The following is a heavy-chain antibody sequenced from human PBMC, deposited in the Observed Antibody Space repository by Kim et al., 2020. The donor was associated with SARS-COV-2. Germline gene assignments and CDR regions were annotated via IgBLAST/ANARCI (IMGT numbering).Heavy chain of an antibody. CDR1: GGSISSYY. J-gene: IGHJ4*02. D-gene: IGHD1-26*01. Sequence: SETLSLTCTVSGGSISSYYWSWIRQPPGKGLEWIGYIYYSGSTNYNPSLKSRVTISVDTSKNQFSLKVSSVTAADTAMYYCARGRIVGVSDYWGQGTLV. CDR2: IYYSGST. V-gene: IGHV4-59*01. CDR3: ARGRIVGVSDY.